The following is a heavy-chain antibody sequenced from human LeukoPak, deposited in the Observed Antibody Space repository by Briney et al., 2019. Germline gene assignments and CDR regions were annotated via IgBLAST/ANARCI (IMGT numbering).Heavy chain of an antibody. CDR1: GYTFTSYD. Sequence: ASVKVSCKASGYTFTSYDINWVRQATGQGLEWMGWMNPNSGNTGYAQKFQGRVTMTRNTSISTAYMELSSLRSEDTAVYYCATAYMGFGELLSLYSWFDPWGQGTLVTVSS. D-gene: IGHD3-10*01. V-gene: IGHV1-8*01. CDR2: MNPNSGNT. J-gene: IGHJ5*02. CDR3: ATAYMGFGELLSLYSWFDP.